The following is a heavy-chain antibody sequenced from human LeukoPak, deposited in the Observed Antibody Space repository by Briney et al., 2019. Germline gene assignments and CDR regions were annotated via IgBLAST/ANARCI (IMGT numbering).Heavy chain of an antibody. CDR2: IIPILGIA. J-gene: IGHJ5*02. Sequence: ASVKVSCKASGGTFSSYAISWVRQAPGQGLEWMGRIIPILGIANYAQKFQGRVTITADKSTSTAYMELSSLRSEDTAVYYCARSSPTFGWFDPWGQGTLVTVSS. CDR1: GGTFSSYA. CDR3: ARSSPTFGWFDP. V-gene: IGHV1-69*04. D-gene: IGHD3-16*01.